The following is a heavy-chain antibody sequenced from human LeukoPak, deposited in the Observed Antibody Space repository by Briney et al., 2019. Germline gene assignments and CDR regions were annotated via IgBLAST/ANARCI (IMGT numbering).Heavy chain of an antibody. D-gene: IGHD1-1*01. CDR2: INPSGGST. CDR1: GYTFTSYY. V-gene: IGHV1-46*01. CDR3: ARGGSRIPPHLGVNDSPNYYYYMDV. J-gene: IGHJ6*03. Sequence: ASVKVSCKASGYTFTSYYMHWVRQAPGQGLEWMGIINPSGGSTSYAQKFQGRVTMTRDMSTSTVYMELSSLRSEDTAVYYCARGGSRIPPHLGVNDSPNYYYYMDVWGKGTTVTVSS.